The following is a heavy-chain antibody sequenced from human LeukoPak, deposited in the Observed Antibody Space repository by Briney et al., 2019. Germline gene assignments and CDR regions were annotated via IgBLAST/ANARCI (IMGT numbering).Heavy chain of an antibody. D-gene: IGHD3-10*01. V-gene: IGHV4-39*01. J-gene: IGHJ5*02. Sequence: PSETLSLTCTVSGDSISSSSYYWGWIRQPPGKGLEWIGNIYYSGSTYYNPTLKSRVTISAATSKTQFSLRLYSVTAADTAVYYCARLSLLLWFGELRYKWFDPWGQGTLVTVSS. CDR1: GDSISSSSYY. CDR3: ARLSLLLWFGELRYKWFDP. CDR2: IYYSGST.